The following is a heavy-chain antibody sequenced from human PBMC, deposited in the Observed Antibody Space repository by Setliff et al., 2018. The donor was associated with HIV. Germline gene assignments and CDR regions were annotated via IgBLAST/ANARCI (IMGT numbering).Heavy chain of an antibody. D-gene: IGHD2-21*02. J-gene: IGHJ4*02. V-gene: IGHV4-59*08. CDR2: GYYSGIT. Sequence: SETLSLTCTVSGGSISSYYWSWIRQPPGKGLEWIGCGYYSGITHYDPSLKSRVSISVDASKNQFSLRLNSVTVADTAVYFCARSSRGSLRDLDYWGPGTLVTV. CDR1: GGSISSYY. CDR3: ARSSRGSLRDLDY.